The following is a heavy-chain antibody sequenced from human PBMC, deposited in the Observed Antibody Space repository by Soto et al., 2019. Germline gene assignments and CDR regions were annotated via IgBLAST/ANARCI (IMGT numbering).Heavy chain of an antibody. V-gene: IGHV3-48*01. D-gene: IGHD3-22*01. Sequence: EVQLVESGGGLVQPGGSLRPSCAASGFTFSSYSMNWVRQAPGKGLEWVSYISSSSSTIYYADSVKGRFTISRDNAKNSLYLQMNSLRAEDTAVYYCARGPYYYDSSGPWGYFDLWGRGTLVTVSS. CDR1: GFTFSSYS. CDR3: ARGPYYYDSSGPWGYFDL. J-gene: IGHJ2*01. CDR2: ISSSSSTI.